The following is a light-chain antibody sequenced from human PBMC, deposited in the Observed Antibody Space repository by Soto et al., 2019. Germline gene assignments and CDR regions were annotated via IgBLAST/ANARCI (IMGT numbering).Light chain of an antibody. CDR2: EVN. CDR1: SRDIGAYDY. J-gene: IGLJ1*01. CDR3: LSFTPTSPQG. Sequence: LTQPASLSGSPGQSLTISCTGTSRDIGAYDYVSRFQQHPGKAPKLMISEVNNRPSGVSNRFSGSKSGNTAYLTISGLQVEDEAEYFCLSFTPTSPQGVGTCTKVTVL. V-gene: IGLV2-14*01.